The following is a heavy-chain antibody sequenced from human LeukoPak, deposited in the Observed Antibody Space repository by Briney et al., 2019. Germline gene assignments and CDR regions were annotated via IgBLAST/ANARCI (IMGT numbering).Heavy chain of an antibody. J-gene: IGHJ4*02. CDR3: ANYGDYLPYGADY. Sequence: GGSLRLSCAASGFTFSSYTMHWVRQAPGKGLEWVAVISYDGSNKYYADSVKGRFTISRDNAKNSLYLQMNSLRAEDTAVYYCANYGDYLPYGADYWGQGTLVTVSS. V-gene: IGHV3-30-3*01. CDR2: ISYDGSNK. D-gene: IGHD4-17*01. CDR1: GFTFSSYT.